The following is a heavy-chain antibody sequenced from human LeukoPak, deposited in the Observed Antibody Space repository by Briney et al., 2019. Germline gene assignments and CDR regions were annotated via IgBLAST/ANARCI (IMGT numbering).Heavy chain of an antibody. D-gene: IGHD3-10*01. CDR3: ARFAKRELLWFGELPGPLDY. Sequence: SETLSVTCTVSGGSISSGDYYWSWIRQPPGKGLEWIGYIYYSGSTYYNPSLKSRVTISVDTSKNQFSLKLSSVTAADTAVYYCARFAKRELLWFGELPGPLDYWGQGTLVTVSS. J-gene: IGHJ4*02. V-gene: IGHV4-30-4*01. CDR2: IYYSGST. CDR1: GGSISSGDYY.